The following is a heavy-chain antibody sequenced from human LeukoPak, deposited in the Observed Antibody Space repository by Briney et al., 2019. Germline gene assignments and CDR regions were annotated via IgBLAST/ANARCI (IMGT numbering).Heavy chain of an antibody. CDR1: GGSFCGYY. Sequence: SETLSLTCAVYGGSFCGYYWSWIRQPPGKGLEWIGEINHSGSTNYNPSLKSRVTISVDTSKNQFSLKLSSVTAADTAVYYCARGRGGYCSGGSCYSGYYYYYGMDVWGKGTTVTVSS. CDR2: INHSGST. D-gene: IGHD2-15*01. CDR3: ARGRGGYCSGGSCYSGYYYYYGMDV. V-gene: IGHV4-34*01. J-gene: IGHJ6*04.